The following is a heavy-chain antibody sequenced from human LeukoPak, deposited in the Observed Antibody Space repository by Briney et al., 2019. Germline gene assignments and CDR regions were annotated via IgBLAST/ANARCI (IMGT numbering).Heavy chain of an antibody. Sequence: PGGSLRLSCAASGFTFDDYAMHWVRQAPGKGLEWVSGISWNSGSIGYADSVKGRFTISSDNAKNSLYLQMNSLRAEDTALYYCAKDGRIAAAGTGPLVLRYFDYWGQGTLVTVSS. CDR2: ISWNSGSI. CDR1: GFTFDDYA. CDR3: AKDGRIAAAGTGPLVLRYFDY. D-gene: IGHD6-13*01. J-gene: IGHJ4*02. V-gene: IGHV3-9*01.